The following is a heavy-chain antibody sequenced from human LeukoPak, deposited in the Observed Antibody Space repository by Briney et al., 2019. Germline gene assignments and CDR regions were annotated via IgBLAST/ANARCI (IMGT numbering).Heavy chain of an antibody. J-gene: IGHJ4*02. Sequence: SETLSLTCAVYGGSFSGYYWSWIRQPPGKGLEWIGEINHSGSTNYNPSLKSRVTISVDTSKNQFSLKLSSVTAADTAVYYCASGREDYYDSSGYYDGYYWGQGPLVTVSS. CDR3: ASGREDYYDSSGYYDGYY. CDR1: GGSFSGYY. V-gene: IGHV4-34*01. CDR2: INHSGST. D-gene: IGHD3-22*01.